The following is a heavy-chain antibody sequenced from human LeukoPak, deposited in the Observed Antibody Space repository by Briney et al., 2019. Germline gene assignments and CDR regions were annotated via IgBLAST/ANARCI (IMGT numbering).Heavy chain of an antibody. CDR3: ARDFEEQQLIKKNHWGYMDV. CDR1: GYSICNGYY. Sequence: SETLSLTCTVSGYSICNGYYWGWIRQPPGKGLEWIGSIYHSGSTYYNPSLKSRVTISVDTSKNQFSLKLSSVTAADTAVYYCARDFEEQQLIKKNHWGYMDVWGKGTTVTVSS. J-gene: IGHJ6*03. D-gene: IGHD6-13*01. V-gene: IGHV4-38-2*02. CDR2: IYHSGST.